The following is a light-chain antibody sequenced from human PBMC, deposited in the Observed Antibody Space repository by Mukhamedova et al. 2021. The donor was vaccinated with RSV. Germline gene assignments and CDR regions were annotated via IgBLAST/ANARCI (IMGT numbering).Light chain of an antibody. Sequence: WYQRRVHGKAPNLLIYATSILQSGVPSRFSGSGSGTDFTLTITSLQPEDFAAYFCQQTYIYPQSFGQVTKLEIK. J-gene: IGKJ2*03. V-gene: IGKV1-39*01. CDR2: ATS. CDR3: QQTYIYPQS.